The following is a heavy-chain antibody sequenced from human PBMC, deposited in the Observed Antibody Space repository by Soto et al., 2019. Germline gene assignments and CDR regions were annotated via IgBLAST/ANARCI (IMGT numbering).Heavy chain of an antibody. CDR3: ARDRGMVYATNWFDP. J-gene: IGHJ5*02. CDR1: GDSVSSNSAA. Sequence: SETLSLTCAISGDSVSSNSAAWNWIRQSPSRGLEWLGRTYYRSKWYNDYAVSVKSRITINPDPSKNQFSLQLNSVTPEDTAVYYCARDRGMVYATNWFDPWGQGTLVTVSS. CDR2: TYYRSKWYN. V-gene: IGHV6-1*01. D-gene: IGHD2-8*01.